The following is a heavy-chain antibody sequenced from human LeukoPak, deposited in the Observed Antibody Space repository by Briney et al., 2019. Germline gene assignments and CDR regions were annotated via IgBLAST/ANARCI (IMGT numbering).Heavy chain of an antibody. CDR2: IYHSGST. Sequence: SGTLSLTCAVSGDSITSSNWWSWVRQPPGKGLEWVGEIYHSGSTNYNPSLKSRVTISVDKSKSQFSLELSSVTAADTAVYYCAGKHGHSYGSYFDYWGQGTLVTVSS. V-gene: IGHV4-4*02. J-gene: IGHJ4*02. D-gene: IGHD5-18*01. CDR3: AGKHGHSYGSYFDY. CDR1: GDSITSSNW.